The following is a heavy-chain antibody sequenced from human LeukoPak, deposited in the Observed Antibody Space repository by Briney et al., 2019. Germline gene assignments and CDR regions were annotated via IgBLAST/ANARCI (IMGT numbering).Heavy chain of an antibody. Sequence: PSETLSLTCTVSGGSISSYYWSWIRQPPGKGLEWIGYIYYSGSTNYNPSLKSRVTISVDTSKNQFSLKLSSVTAADTAVYYCARYVDIVTTSDAFDIWGQGTMVTVSS. CDR2: IYYSGST. D-gene: IGHD5-12*01. V-gene: IGHV4-59*01. CDR1: GGSISSYY. CDR3: ARYVDIVTTSDAFDI. J-gene: IGHJ3*02.